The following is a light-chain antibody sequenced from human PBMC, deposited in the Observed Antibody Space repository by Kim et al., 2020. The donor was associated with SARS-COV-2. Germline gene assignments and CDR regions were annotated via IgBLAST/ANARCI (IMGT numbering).Light chain of an antibody. CDR3: QKYNSAPRT. CDR1: QGISEY. CDR2: GAS. J-gene: IGKJ1*01. V-gene: IGKV1-27*01. Sequence: ASVGERITITGRASQGISEYLAWYQQRTGKVPKLRIYGASVLQSGAPSRFSGSGSGKVFTLTISRLQPEDVGTYYCQKYNSAPRTFGQGTKVDIK.